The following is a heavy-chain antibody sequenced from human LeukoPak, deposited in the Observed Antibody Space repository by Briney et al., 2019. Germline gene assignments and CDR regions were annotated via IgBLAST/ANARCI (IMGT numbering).Heavy chain of an antibody. CDR3: ARVEQQLVRGY. V-gene: IGHV3-30*03. CDR1: GFTFSRYG. CDR2: ISYDGTNK. D-gene: IGHD6-13*01. J-gene: IGHJ4*02. Sequence: GGSLRLSCAASGFTFSRYGMHWVRQAPGKGLEWVAVISYDGTNKFYADSVKGRFTLSRDNSKNTLYLEMNSLRAEDTALYYCARVEQQLVRGYWGQGTLVTVSS.